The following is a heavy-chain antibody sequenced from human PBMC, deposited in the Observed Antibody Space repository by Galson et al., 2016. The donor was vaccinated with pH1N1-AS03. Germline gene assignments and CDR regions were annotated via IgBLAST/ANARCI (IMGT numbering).Heavy chain of an antibody. J-gene: IGHJ3*02. Sequence: SLRLSCAASGFTVSSNYMSWVRQAPGKGLEWVSVIYSGGITYYADSVKGRFTISRDSSKNTLYLQMNSLRAEDTAVYYCARHENFGVDAIYAFDIWGQGTMVTVSS. D-gene: IGHD3-3*01. CDR3: ARHENFGVDAIYAFDI. CDR2: IYSGGIT. V-gene: IGHV3-53*01. CDR1: GFTVSSNY.